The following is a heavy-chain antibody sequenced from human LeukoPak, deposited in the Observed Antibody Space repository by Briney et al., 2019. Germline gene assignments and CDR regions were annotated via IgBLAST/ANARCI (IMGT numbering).Heavy chain of an antibody. CDR2: IWYDGSNK. CDR1: GFTFSRYG. V-gene: IGHV3-33*01. J-gene: IGHJ2*01. Sequence: GGSLRLSCAASGFTFSRYGMHWVRQAPGKGLEWVAVIWYDGSNKYYADSVKGRFTISRDNSKNTLYLQMNSLRAEDTAVYYCAREWVGGSWYFDLWGRGTLVTVSS. CDR3: AREWVGGSWYFDL. D-gene: IGHD1-26*01.